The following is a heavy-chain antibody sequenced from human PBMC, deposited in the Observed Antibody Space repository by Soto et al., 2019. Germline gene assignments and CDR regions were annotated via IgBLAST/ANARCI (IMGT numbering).Heavy chain of an antibody. J-gene: IGHJ3*02. CDR3: ATDLFLAAAGPASAFDI. Sequence: ASVKVSCKVSGYTLTELSMHWVRQAPGKGLEWMGGFDPEDGETIYAQKFQGRVTMTEDTSTDTAYMELSSLRSEDTAVYYCATDLFLAAAGPASAFDIWGQGTMVTGSS. CDR2: FDPEDGET. CDR1: GYTLTELS. V-gene: IGHV1-24*01. D-gene: IGHD6-13*01.